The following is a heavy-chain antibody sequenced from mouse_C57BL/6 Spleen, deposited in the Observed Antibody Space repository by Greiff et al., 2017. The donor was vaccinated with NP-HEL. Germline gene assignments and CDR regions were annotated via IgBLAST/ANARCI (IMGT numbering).Heavy chain of an antibody. CDR1: GYAFSSSW. CDR2: IYPGDGDT. J-gene: IGHJ2*01. CDR3: ARGLFDY. V-gene: IGHV1-82*01. Sequence: VQLHQSGPELVKPGASVKISCKASGYAFSSSWMNWVKQRPGKGLEWIGRIYPGDGDTNYNGKFKGKATLTADKSSSTAYMQLSSLTSEDSAVYFCARGLFDYWGQGTTLTVSS.